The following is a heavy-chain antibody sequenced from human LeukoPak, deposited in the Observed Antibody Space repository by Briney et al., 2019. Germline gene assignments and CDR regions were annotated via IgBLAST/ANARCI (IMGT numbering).Heavy chain of an antibody. Sequence: SVKVSCKASGGTFSSYAISWVRQAPGQGLEWMGGIIPISGTANYAQKFQGRVTITADESTSTAYMELSSLRSEDTAVYYCARGNPSIAARPKLDYYYYYMDVWGKGTTVTVSS. CDR3: ARGNPSIAARPKLDYYYYYMDV. V-gene: IGHV1-69*01. CDR2: IIPISGTA. CDR1: GGTFSSYA. J-gene: IGHJ6*03. D-gene: IGHD6-6*01.